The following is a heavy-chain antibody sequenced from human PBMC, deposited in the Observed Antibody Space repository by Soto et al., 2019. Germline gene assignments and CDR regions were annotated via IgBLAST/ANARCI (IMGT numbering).Heavy chain of an antibody. Sequence: GGSLRLSCAASGFTFRNYAMHWVRQAPGKGLECLAVIAYDGSNAFYRDSVKGRFTISRDNAKNSLYLQMNSLRAEDTTVYCCARCWQRPAAFDYWGQGTLVTVSS. D-gene: IGHD6-13*01. CDR2: IAYDGSNA. J-gene: IGHJ4*02. V-gene: IGHV3-30-3*01. CDR1: GFTFRNYA. CDR3: ARCWQRPAAFDY.